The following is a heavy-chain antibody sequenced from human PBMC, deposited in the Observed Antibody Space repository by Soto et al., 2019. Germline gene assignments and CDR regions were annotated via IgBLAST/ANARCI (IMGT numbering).Heavy chain of an antibody. V-gene: IGHV4-34*01. CDR3: ARVSSYYNLLTGYLNYYYYYMDV. D-gene: IGHD3-9*01. CDR1: GGSFSGYY. Sequence: QVQLQQWGAGLLKPSETLSLTCAVYGGSFSGYYWSWIRQPPGKGLEWIGEINHSGSSNYNPSLKSRVTISVDSSRNQFSLKLSSVTAADTAVYFCARVSSYYNLLTGYLNYYYYYMDVWGKGTTVTVSS. J-gene: IGHJ6*03. CDR2: INHSGSS.